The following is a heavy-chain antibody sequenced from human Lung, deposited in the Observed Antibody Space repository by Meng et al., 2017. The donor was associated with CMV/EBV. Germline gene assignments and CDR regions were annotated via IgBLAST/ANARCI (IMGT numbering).Heavy chain of an antibody. CDR2: IYYSGST. CDR1: GGSISSYY. D-gene: IGHD3-10*01. J-gene: IGHJ6*02. V-gene: IGHV4-59*01. Sequence: SCTVSGGSISSYYWSWIRQPPGKGLEDIGYIYYSGSTSYNPSLKSRVTISVDTSKNQFSLKLSSVTAADTAVYYCARHGSGSYFYGMDVWGQGTTVTVSS. CDR3: ARHGSGSYFYGMDV.